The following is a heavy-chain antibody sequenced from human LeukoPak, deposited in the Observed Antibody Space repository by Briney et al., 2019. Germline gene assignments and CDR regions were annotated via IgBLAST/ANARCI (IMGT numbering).Heavy chain of an antibody. Sequence: GGSLRLSCAASGFTFSSYSMNWVRQAPGKGLEWVSSISSSSSYIYYADSVKGRFTISRDNAKNSLYLQMNSLRAEDTAVYYCARDVLGTYYYDSSGSPRAYWGQGTLVTVSS. V-gene: IGHV3-21*01. D-gene: IGHD3-22*01. CDR3: ARDVLGTYYYDSSGSPRAY. CDR2: ISSSSSYI. J-gene: IGHJ4*02. CDR1: GFTFSSYS.